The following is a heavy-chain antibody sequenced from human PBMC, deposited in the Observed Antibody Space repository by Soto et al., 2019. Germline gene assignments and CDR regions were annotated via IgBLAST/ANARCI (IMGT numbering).Heavy chain of an antibody. J-gene: IGHJ5*02. V-gene: IGHV1-3*01. Sequence: ASVKVSCKASGYTFTSYAMHWVRQAPGQRLEWMGWINAGNGNTKYSQKFQGRVTITRDTSASTAYMELSSLRSEDTAVYYCARTGIAAAGTGNWFDPWAQGTLVTVSS. CDR3: ARTGIAAAGTGNWFDP. D-gene: IGHD6-13*01. CDR1: GYTFTSYA. CDR2: INAGNGNT.